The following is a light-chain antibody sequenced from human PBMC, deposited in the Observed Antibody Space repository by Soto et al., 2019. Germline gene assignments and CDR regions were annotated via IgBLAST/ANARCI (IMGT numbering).Light chain of an antibody. CDR3: SSYTTRSTYV. V-gene: IGLV2-14*01. CDR1: SRDIGFFNY. J-gene: IGLJ1*01. Sequence: QSALTQPASVSGSPGQSITISCTGTSRDIGFFNYVSWYQQFPGNAPKLIIFEVTNRPSGVSNRFSASKSGNTASLTISGLQAEDGADYYCSSYTTRSTYVFGTGTKATV. CDR2: EVT.